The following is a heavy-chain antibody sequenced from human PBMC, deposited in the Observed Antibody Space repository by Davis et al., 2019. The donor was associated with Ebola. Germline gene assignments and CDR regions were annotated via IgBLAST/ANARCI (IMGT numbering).Heavy chain of an antibody. Sequence: ASVKVSCKASGYTFTSYGINWVRQAPGQGLEWMGWISVYNGNTKYAQKLQGRVTMTTDTSTSTAYMELRSLRSDDTAVYYCAREKLGGSADYWGQGTLVTVSS. CDR1: GYTFTSYG. CDR3: AREKLGGSADY. CDR2: ISVYNGNT. D-gene: IGHD3-3*01. V-gene: IGHV1-18*01. J-gene: IGHJ4*02.